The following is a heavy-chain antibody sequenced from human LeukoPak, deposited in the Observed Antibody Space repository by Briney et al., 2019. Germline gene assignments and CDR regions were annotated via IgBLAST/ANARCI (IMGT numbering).Heavy chain of an antibody. CDR1: GFTFSSYN. D-gene: IGHD6-13*01. J-gene: IGHJ3*02. V-gene: IGHV3-21*01. CDR2: ISSSSSYI. Sequence: PGGSLRLSCAASGFTFSSYNMNWVRQAPGKGLEWVSSISSSSSYIYYADSVKGRFTISRDNAKNSLYLQMNSLRAEDTAVYYCARDKGIAAPDAFDIWSQGTMVTVSS. CDR3: ARDKGIAAPDAFDI.